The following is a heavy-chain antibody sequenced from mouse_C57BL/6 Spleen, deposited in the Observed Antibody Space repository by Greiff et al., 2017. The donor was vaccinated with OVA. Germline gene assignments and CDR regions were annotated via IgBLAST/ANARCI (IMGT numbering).Heavy chain of an antibody. J-gene: IGHJ2*01. CDR2: IDPSDSET. CDR1: GYTFTSYW. V-gene: IGHV1-52*01. Sequence: QVQLQQPGAELVRPGSSVKLSCKASGYTFTSYWMHWVKQRPIQGLEWIGNIDPSDSETHYNQKFKDKATLTVDKSSSTAYMQLSSLTSEDSAVYYCARRYYGSIYDYFDYWGQGTTLTVSS. D-gene: IGHD1-1*01. CDR3: ARRYYGSIYDYFDY.